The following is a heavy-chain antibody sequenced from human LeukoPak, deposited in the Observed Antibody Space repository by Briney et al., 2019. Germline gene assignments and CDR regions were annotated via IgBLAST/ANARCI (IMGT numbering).Heavy chain of an antibody. J-gene: IGHJ6*02. CDR2: IYHSGST. CDR3: ARGTYSSSWSPYYYYGMDV. CDR1: GGYISSGGYS. V-gene: IGHV4-30-2*01. Sequence: SQTLSLTCAVSGGYISSGGYSWSWIRQPPGKGLEWIGYIYHSGSTNYNPSLKSRVTISVDTSKNQFSLKLSSVTAADTAVYYCARGTYSSSWSPYYYYGMDVWGQGTTVTVSS. D-gene: IGHD6-13*01.